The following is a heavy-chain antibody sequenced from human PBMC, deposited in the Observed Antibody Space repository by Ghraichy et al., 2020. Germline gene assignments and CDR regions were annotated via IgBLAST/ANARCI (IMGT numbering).Heavy chain of an antibody. CDR2: ISSSSSTI. Sequence: GGSLRLSCAASGFTFSSYSMNWVRQAPGKGLEWVSYISSSSSTIYYADSVKGRFTISRDNAKNSLYLQMNSLRDEDTAVYYCARPMTTKSYYYYGMDVWGQGTTVTVSS. CDR1: GFTFSSYS. V-gene: IGHV3-48*02. D-gene: IGHD5-24*01. CDR3: ARPMTTKSYYYYGMDV. J-gene: IGHJ6*02.